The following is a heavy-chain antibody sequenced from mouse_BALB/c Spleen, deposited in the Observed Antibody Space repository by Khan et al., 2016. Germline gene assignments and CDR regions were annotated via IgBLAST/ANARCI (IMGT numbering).Heavy chain of an antibody. CDR3: ARSGARAHYGNWWYAMDY. CDR2: INTNAREP. V-gene: IGHV9-3*02. D-gene: IGHD2-1*01. CDR1: GYTFTNFG. Sequence: QIQLVQSGPELKQPGETVKISCKASGYTFTNFGMNWVKQAPGKGLKWMGWINTNAREPTYADEFKGRFVFTLDTSASTAYLQINNLKDEDTATYFGARSGARAHYGNWWYAMDYWGQGTSVTVSS. J-gene: IGHJ4*01.